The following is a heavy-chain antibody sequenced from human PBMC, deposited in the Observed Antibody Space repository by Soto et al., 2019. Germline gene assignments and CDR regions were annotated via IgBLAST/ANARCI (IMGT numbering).Heavy chain of an antibody. CDR1: GGSISSGDYY. CDR3: ASNSHGYTFYDY. D-gene: IGHD5-18*01. V-gene: IGHV4-30-4*08. J-gene: IGHJ4*02. Sequence: SETLSLTCTVSGGSISSGDYYWSWIRQHPGKGLEWIGYIYYSGSTYYNPSLKSRVTISVDTSKNQFSLKLISVTAADTAVYYCASNSHGYTFYDYWGQGTLVTVSS. CDR2: IYYSGST.